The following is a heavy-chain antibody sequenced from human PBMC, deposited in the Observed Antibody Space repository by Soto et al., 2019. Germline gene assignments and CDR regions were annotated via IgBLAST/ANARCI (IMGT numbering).Heavy chain of an antibody. CDR1: GGSISSGGYY. V-gene: IGHV4-31*03. D-gene: IGHD2-15*01. CDR3: AGFEVATTLEDYYYMDV. J-gene: IGHJ6*03. CDR2: IYYSGST. Sequence: QVQLQESGPGLVKPSQTLSLTCTVSGGSISSGGYYWSWIRQHPGKGLEWVGYIYYSGSTYYNPYLKTRVTITVDTSKNHFSLKLSSVTAADTAVYYCAGFEVATTLEDYYYMDVWCKGTTVTVSS.